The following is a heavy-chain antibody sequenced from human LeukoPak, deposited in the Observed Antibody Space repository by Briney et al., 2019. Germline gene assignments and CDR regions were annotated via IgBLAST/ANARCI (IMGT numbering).Heavy chain of an antibody. Sequence: PGRSLRLSCAASGFTFSSYWMHWVRQAPGKGLVWVSRINSDGSSTSYADSVKGRFTISRDNAKNTLYLQMNSLRAEDTAEYYCARAGRTRWGFDYWGQGTLVTVSS. CDR1: GFTFSSYW. CDR2: INSDGSST. D-gene: IGHD4-23*01. CDR3: ARAGRTRWGFDY. V-gene: IGHV3-74*01. J-gene: IGHJ4*02.